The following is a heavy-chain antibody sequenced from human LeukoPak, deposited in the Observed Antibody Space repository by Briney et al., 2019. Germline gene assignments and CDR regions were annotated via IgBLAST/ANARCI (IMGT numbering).Heavy chain of an antibody. D-gene: IGHD6-19*01. Sequence: PGGSLRLSCAASGFTFSSYAMSWVRQAPGKGLEWVSAISSSGGSTYYADSVKGRFTISRDNSKNTLYLQMNSLRAEDTAVYYCAMAVAGKRHAFDYWGQGTLVTVSS. J-gene: IGHJ4*02. CDR1: GFTFSSYA. CDR3: AMAVAGKRHAFDY. V-gene: IGHV3-23*01. CDR2: ISSSGGST.